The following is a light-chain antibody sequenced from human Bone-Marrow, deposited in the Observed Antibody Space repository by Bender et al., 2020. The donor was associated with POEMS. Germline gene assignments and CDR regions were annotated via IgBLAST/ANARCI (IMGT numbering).Light chain of an antibody. Sequence: QSALTQPASVSGSPGQSITISCTGSDTDVGFYNLVSWYQQHPGRAPKLIISEVSKRPSGVSGRFFGSKSGNTASLTISGLQAEDEALYYCCSFGHGGTSVLFGGGTELTVL. CDR2: EVS. CDR1: DTDVGFYNL. CDR3: CSFGHGGTSVL. V-gene: IGLV2-23*02. J-gene: IGLJ2*01.